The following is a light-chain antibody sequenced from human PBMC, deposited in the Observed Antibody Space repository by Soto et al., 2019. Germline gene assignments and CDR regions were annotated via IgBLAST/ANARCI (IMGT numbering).Light chain of an antibody. J-gene: IGKJ1*01. CDR1: QSVSSN. V-gene: IGKV3-15*01. Sequence: EIVMTQSPATLSVSPGERATLSCRASQSVSSNLVWYQQTPGQAPRLLIYGASTRATGIPARFSGSGSGTEFTLTISSLQSEDFAVYYCQQYNNWPPRGTFGQGTKVEIK. CDR2: GAS. CDR3: QQYNNWPPRGT.